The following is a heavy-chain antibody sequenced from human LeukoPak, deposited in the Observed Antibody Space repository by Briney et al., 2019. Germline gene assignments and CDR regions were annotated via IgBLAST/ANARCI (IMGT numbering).Heavy chain of an antibody. V-gene: IGHV3-74*01. CDR3: ARNGGNSDFDY. CDR2: INSDGSST. J-gene: IGHJ4*02. D-gene: IGHD4-23*01. CDR1: GFTFSSYW. Sequence: GGSLRLSCAASGFTFSSYWMHWVRQVPGMGLVWVSRINSDGSSTSYADSVKGRFTISRDNAKNTLYLQMNSLRAEDAAVYYCARNGGNSDFDYWGQGTLVTVSS.